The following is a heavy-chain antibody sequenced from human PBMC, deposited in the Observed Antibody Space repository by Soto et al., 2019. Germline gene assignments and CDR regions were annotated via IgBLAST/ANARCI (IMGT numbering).Heavy chain of an antibody. V-gene: IGHV1-18*01. Sequence: QVQLVQSGAEVKKPGASVKVSCKASGYTFTSYGISWVRQASGQGLEWMGWISAYNGNTNYAQKLQGRVTMTTDTSTSTAYMELRSLRSDDTAVYYCARSIYYYDSSGSYYFDYWGQGTLVTVSS. CDR3: ARSIYYYDSSGSYYFDY. D-gene: IGHD3-22*01. CDR2: ISAYNGNT. J-gene: IGHJ4*02. CDR1: GYTFTSYG.